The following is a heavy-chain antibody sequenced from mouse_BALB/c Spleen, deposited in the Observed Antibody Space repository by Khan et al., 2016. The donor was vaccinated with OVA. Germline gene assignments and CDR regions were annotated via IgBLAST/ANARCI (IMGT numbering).Heavy chain of an antibody. CDR2: IWAGGST. Sequence: VELVQSGPGLVAPSQRLSITCTGYGYSLTRYGVHWVRQPPGKGLEWMGLIWAGGSTNYNSALMSRLSISKDNFKSQVFLKMNSLQTDDTAMYYCARLEDIWGQGTTLTVSA. J-gene: IGHJ2*01. D-gene: IGHD1-3*01. CDR1: GYSLTRYG. CDR3: ARLEDI. V-gene: IGHV2-9*02.